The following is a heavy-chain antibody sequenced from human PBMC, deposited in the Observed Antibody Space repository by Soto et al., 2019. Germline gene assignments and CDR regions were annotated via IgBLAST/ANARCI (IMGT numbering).Heavy chain of an antibody. Sequence: QVQLAQSGAEVRKPVSSVKVSCRASGGSLSDFAFSWVRQAPGQGLEWMGGIIPMFAATKYAQRFQGRVTITADVSTRTVYFALSSLTSDDSAVYYCARGDIVAVPAAISSYDDYTNYRFDSWGQGTLVSVSS. V-gene: IGHV1-69*01. CDR1: GGSLSDFA. J-gene: IGHJ4*02. D-gene: IGHD2-2*02. CDR3: ARGDIVAVPAAISSYDDYTNYRFDS. CDR2: IIPMFAAT.